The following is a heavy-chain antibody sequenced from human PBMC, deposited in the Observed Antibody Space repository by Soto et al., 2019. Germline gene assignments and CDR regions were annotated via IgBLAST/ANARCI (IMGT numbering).Heavy chain of an antibody. Sequence: QVQLQQWGAGLLKPSGTLSLTCGVSGGSLSDYYWSWIRQPPGKGLEWIGEINHSGSTNLNPSLKSRATISLDMTKTQFSLTLSSVTAADTALYYCARPPIKYCSSISCSPDYNYYMDVWGTVTAVTVSS. CDR1: GGSLSDYY. J-gene: IGHJ6*03. V-gene: IGHV4-34*04. CDR3: ARPPIKYCSSISCSPDYNYYMDV. D-gene: IGHD2-2*01. CDR2: INHSGST.